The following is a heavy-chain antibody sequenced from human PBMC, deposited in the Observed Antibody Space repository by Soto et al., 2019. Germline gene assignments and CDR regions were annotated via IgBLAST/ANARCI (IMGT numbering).Heavy chain of an antibody. Sequence: GASVKVSCKASGYTFTGYYMHWVRQAPGQGLEWMGWINPNSGGTNYAQKFQGWVTMTRDTSISTAYLELSRLRSDDTAVYYCAAIMGFLEWFPDAFDIWGQGPMVTVSS. J-gene: IGHJ3*02. V-gene: IGHV1-2*04. D-gene: IGHD3-3*01. CDR1: GYTFTGYY. CDR3: AAIMGFLEWFPDAFDI. CDR2: INPNSGGT.